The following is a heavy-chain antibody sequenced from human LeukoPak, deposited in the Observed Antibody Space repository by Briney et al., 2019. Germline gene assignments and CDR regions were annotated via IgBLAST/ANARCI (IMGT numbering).Heavy chain of an antibody. J-gene: IGHJ5*02. D-gene: IGHD4-23*01. CDR3: ARGNSASEIYHYLNWFDP. Sequence: ASVKVSCKASGYTFTSNGVTWVRQAPGQGLEWMGWISANNGYTNYAQKFQDRVTLTTDTSTSTAYMELRSLRSDDTAVYYCARGNSASEIYHYLNWFDPWGQGTLVIVSS. CDR2: ISANNGYT. V-gene: IGHV1-18*04. CDR1: GYTFTSNG.